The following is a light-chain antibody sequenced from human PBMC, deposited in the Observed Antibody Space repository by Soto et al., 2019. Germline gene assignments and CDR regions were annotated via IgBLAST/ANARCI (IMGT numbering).Light chain of an antibody. CDR2: GAS. Sequence: EIVMTQSPATLSVSPGERATLSCSASQSVSSNFAWYQQKPGQAPRLLIYGASTRATGIPARFSGSGSGTEFTLTISSLQSADFAVYYCQQYNNWPPLTFGQGTRLEIK. J-gene: IGKJ5*01. CDR1: QSVSSN. V-gene: IGKV3-15*01. CDR3: QQYNNWPPLT.